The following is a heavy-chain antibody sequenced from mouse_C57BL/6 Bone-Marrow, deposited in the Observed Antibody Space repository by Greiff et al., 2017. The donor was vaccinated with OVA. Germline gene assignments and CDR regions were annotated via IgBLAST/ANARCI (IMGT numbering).Heavy chain of an antibody. CDR3: TLTGPDWYFEG. J-gene: IGHJ1*03. Sequence: VQLQQSGAELVRPGASVKLSCTASGFTIKDDYMHWVKQRPEQGLEWIGWIDPENGDTEYASKFQGKATITADTSSNTAYLQLSSLTSEDTAVYYCTLTGPDWYFEGWGTGTTVTVSS. D-gene: IGHD4-1*01. CDR1: GFTIKDDY. V-gene: IGHV14-4*01. CDR2: IDPENGDT.